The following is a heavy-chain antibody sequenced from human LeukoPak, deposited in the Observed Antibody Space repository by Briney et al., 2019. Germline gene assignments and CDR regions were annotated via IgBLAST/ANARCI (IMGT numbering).Heavy chain of an antibody. CDR2: IISSDGTT. CDR3: AKGADSSGWYNFDY. V-gene: IGHV3-23*01. D-gene: IGHD6-19*01. Sequence: GGSLRLSCAASGFAFSTYVMSWVRQAPGKGLEWVSVIISSDGTTYYADSVKGRFTISRDSSKNTLYLQMSSLRAEDTAVYYCAKGADSSGWYNFDYWGQGTLVTVSS. J-gene: IGHJ4*02. CDR1: GFAFSTYV.